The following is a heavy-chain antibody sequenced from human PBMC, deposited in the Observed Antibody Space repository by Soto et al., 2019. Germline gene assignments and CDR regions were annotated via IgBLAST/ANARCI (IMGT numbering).Heavy chain of an antibody. J-gene: IGHJ6*02. D-gene: IGHD3-9*01. CDR1: GGSISSSSYY. Sequence: SETLSLTCTVSGGSISSSSYYWGWIRQPPGKGLEWIGSIYYSGNTYYNPSLKSRVTISVDTAKNQFSLKLSSVTAADTAVYYCARAPYYDILTGYYSRAKYGMDVWGQGTTVT. V-gene: IGHV4-39*01. CDR2: IYYSGNT. CDR3: ARAPYYDILTGYYSRAKYGMDV.